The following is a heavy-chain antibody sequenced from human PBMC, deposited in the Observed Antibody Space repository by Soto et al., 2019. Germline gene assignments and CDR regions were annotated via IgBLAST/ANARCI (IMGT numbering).Heavy chain of an antibody. V-gene: IGHV4-59*01. Sequence: PSEPVSLTCSVCGGSMGSYDWNWIRQRPGRGLEWIGYIFYTGRTDYRSSLKWRGAISIDTARKEFSRNLRSVAASGAAVYYCRGESPYLPDKVGWTGAFHLWRQAT. CDR1: GGSMGSYD. D-gene: IGHD3-10*01. CDR3: RGESPYLPDKVGWTGAFHL. J-gene: IGHJ3*01. CDR2: IFYTGRT.